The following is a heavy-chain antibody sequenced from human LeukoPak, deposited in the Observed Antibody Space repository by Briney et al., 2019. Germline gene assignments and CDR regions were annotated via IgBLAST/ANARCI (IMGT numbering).Heavy chain of an antibody. J-gene: IGHJ4*02. CDR1: GGSISSYY. V-gene: IGHV4-59*01. Sequence: SETLSLTCTVSGGSISSYYWSWIRQPPGKGLEWIGYIYYSGSTNYNPSLKSRVTISVDTSKNQFSLKLSSVTAADTAVYYCARSLAGLEVRLQPFDYWGQGTLVTVSS. D-gene: IGHD3-3*01. CDR3: ARSLAGLEVRLQPFDY. CDR2: IYYSGST.